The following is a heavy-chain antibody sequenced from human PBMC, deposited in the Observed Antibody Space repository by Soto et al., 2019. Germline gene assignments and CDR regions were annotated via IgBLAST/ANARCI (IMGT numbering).Heavy chain of an antibody. CDR2: FSYSGST. D-gene: IGHD3-9*01. Sequence: QLQLQESGPGLGKPSETLSLTCTVSGASINNSLYYWDWIRQSPGKGLEWIGSFSYSGSTYYNPPLKIRVTISVDTSKNPFSLKLISMPAADTSVYYCARQSTLVICGVDVWGQGTTVIVS. J-gene: IGHJ6*02. CDR3: ARQSTLVICGVDV. V-gene: IGHV4-39*01. CDR1: GASINNSLYY.